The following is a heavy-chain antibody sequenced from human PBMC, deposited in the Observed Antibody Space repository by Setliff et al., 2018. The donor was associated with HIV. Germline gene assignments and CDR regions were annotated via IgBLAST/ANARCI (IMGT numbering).Heavy chain of an antibody. CDR1: GGSFNILG. D-gene: IGHD3-10*01. V-gene: IGHV1-69*10. J-gene: IGHJ3*02. CDR3: ATRPPGVHGFSI. CDR2: IIPVVDAP. Sequence: VKVSCKASGGSFNILGFTWVRQAPGQGLEWVGGIIPVVDAPIYAQRFQGRVVITADKSTGTAYMQLSSLKFEDTAVYYCATRPPGVHGFSIWGQGTMVTVTS.